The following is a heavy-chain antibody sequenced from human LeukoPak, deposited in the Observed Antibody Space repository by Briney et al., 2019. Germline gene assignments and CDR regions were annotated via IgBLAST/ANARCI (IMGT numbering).Heavy chain of an antibody. J-gene: IGHJ6*03. V-gene: IGHV1-2*02. CDR1: GYTFTCYY. Sequence: ASVKVSCKASGYTFTCYYMHWVRQAPGQGLEWMGWINPNSGGTNYAQKFQGRVTMTRDTSISTAYMELSRLRSDDTAVYYCARDLRNYYYYYMDVWGKGTTVTVSS. CDR3: ARDLRNYYYYYMDV. CDR2: INPNSGGT.